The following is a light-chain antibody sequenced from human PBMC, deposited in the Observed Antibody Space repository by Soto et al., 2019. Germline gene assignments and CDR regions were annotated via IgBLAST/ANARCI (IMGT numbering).Light chain of an antibody. J-gene: IGKJ1*01. V-gene: IGKV1-5*03. CDR1: QSISNW. CDR3: QQYNSYRA. Sequence: GGRVTITCRASQSISNWLAWHQQKPGKAPKLLIYKASSLESGVPSRFSGSGSGTEFTLTISSLQPEDSATYYCQQYNSYRAFGQGTKVDIX. CDR2: KAS.